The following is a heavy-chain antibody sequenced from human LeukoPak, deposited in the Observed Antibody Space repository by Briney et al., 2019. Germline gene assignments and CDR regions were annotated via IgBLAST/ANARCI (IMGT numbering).Heavy chain of an antibody. V-gene: IGHV1-18*01. Sequence: ASVKVSRKTSGYTFTNYGISSVRRAPGEGVECMGGISGYNGNANYAQKLQGRVTMPTDTSTSTVYMELRSLRSDDTAVYYCARDATYAILTGYYSGSPWFDPWGQGTLVTVTS. CDR1: GYTFTNYG. J-gene: IGHJ5*02. D-gene: IGHD3-9*01. CDR3: ARDATYAILTGYYSGSPWFDP. CDR2: ISGYNGNA.